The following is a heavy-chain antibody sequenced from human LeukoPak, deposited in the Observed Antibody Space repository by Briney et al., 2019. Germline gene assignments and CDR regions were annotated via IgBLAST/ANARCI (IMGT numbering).Heavy chain of an antibody. CDR1: GGTFSSYA. J-gene: IGHJ4*02. Sequence: SVKVSCKASGGTFSSYAISWVRQAPGQGLEWMGRIIPIFGTASYAQKFQGRVTITTDESTSTAYMELSSLRSEDTAVYYCARDPTYYYDSSGYSGDYWGQGTLVTVSS. CDR2: IIPIFGTA. CDR3: ARDPTYYYDSSGYSGDY. V-gene: IGHV1-69*05. D-gene: IGHD3-22*01.